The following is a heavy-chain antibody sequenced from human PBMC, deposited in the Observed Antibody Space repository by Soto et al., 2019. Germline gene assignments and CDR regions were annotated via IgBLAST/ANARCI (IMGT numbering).Heavy chain of an antibody. CDR1: GFTFDDYA. CDR3: AKGRSNYLDYFDY. CDR2: ISWNSGSI. J-gene: IGHJ4*02. Sequence: GGSLRLSCAASGFTFDDYAMHWVRQAPGKGLEWVSGISWNSGSIGYADSVKGRFTISRDNAKNSLYLQMNSLRAEDTALYYCAKGRSNYLDYFDYWGQGTLVTVSS. D-gene: IGHD4-4*01. V-gene: IGHV3-9*01.